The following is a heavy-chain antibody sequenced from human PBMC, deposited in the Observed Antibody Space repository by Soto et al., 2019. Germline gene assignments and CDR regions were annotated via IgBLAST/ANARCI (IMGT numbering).Heavy chain of an antibody. Sequence: SVKVSCNASGGTFISYTISWVRQAPGQGLEWMGRIIPILGIANYAQKFQGRVTITADKSTSTAYMELSSLRSEDTAVYYCARGDIAVAGVNFDYWGQGTLVTVSS. D-gene: IGHD6-19*01. CDR1: GGTFISYT. CDR3: ARGDIAVAGVNFDY. J-gene: IGHJ4*02. V-gene: IGHV1-69*02. CDR2: IIPILGIA.